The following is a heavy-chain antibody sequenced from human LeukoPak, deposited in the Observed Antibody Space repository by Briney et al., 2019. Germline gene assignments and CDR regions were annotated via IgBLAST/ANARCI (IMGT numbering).Heavy chain of an antibody. CDR2: INPNSGDT. V-gene: IGHV1-2*02. CDR1: GYTFTGYY. CDR3: TRVYSCSLDY. Sequence: ASVKVSCKASGYTFTGYYLHWVRQAPGQGLEWMGWINPNSGDTNYAQKFQGRVTMTRDTSISTAYMELSRLRSDDTAVYYCTRVYSCSLDYWGQGTLVTVSS. D-gene: IGHD6-6*01. J-gene: IGHJ4*02.